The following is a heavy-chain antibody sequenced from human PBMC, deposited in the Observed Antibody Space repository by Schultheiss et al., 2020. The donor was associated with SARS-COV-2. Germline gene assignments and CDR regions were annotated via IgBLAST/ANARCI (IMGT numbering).Heavy chain of an antibody. V-gene: IGHV3-7*01. Sequence: GGSLRLSCAASGFTFSSYAMHWVRQAPGKGLEWVANIKQDGSEKYYVDSVKGRFTISRDNAKNSLYLQMNSLRAEDTAVYYCAKDQQWLLIGWFDPWGQGTLVTVSS. J-gene: IGHJ5*02. CDR2: IKQDGSEK. D-gene: IGHD6-19*01. CDR3: AKDQQWLLIGWFDP. CDR1: GFTFSSYA.